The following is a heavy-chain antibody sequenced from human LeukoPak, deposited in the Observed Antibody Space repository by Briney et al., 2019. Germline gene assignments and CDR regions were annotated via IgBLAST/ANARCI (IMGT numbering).Heavy chain of an antibody. D-gene: IGHD3-3*01. V-gene: IGHV3-30*02. Sequence: PGGSLRLSCAASGFTFSSYGMHWVRQAPGKGLEWVAFIRYDGSNKYYADSVKGRFTISRDNSKNTLYLQMNSLRAEDTAVYYCARVRYDFWRGIGYMDVWGKGTTVTVSS. CDR2: IRYDGSNK. CDR3: ARVRYDFWRGIGYMDV. CDR1: GFTFSSYG. J-gene: IGHJ6*03.